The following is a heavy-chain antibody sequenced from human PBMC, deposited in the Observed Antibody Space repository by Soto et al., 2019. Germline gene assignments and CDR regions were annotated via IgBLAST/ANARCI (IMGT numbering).Heavy chain of an antibody. J-gene: IGHJ4*02. V-gene: IGHV3-23*01. Sequence: EVQLLESGGGLVQPGGSLRLSCAASGFTFSSYAMSWVRQAPGEGLEWVSTISGSGGSTYYADSVKGRFTISRDNSKIPLYLQMNSLRAEDTAVYYCARGGEPPPIRYCSGGRCPKGGFDYWGQGTLVTVSS. CDR3: ARGGEPPPIRYCSGGRCPKGGFDY. CDR1: GFTFSSYA. D-gene: IGHD2-15*01. CDR2: ISGSGGST.